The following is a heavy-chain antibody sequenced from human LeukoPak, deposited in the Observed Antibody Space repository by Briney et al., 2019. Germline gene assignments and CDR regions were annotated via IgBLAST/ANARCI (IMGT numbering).Heavy chain of an antibody. D-gene: IGHD6-19*01. CDR2: IYYSGST. CDR1: GGSISRYY. V-gene: IGHV4-59*12. Sequence: PSETLSLTCTVSGGSISRYYWSWIRQPPGKGLEWIGYIYYSGSTNYNPSLKSRVTISVDTSKNQFSLKLSSVTAADTAVYYCATPEDSSGWKPYWYFDLWGRGTLVTVSS. CDR3: ATPEDSSGWKPYWYFDL. J-gene: IGHJ2*01.